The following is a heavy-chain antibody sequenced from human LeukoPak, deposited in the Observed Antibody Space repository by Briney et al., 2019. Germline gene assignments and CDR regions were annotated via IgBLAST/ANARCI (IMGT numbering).Heavy chain of an antibody. CDR1: GFTFSSYA. V-gene: IGHV3-30-3*01. CDR3: ARFQVVAAFDI. CDR2: ISYDGSNK. D-gene: IGHD3-22*01. Sequence: GGSLRLSCAASGFTFSSYAMHWVRQAPGKGLEWVAVISYDGSNKYYADSVKGRFTISRDNSKNTLYLQMNSLRAEDTAVYYCARFQVVAAFDIWGQGTMVTVSS. J-gene: IGHJ3*02.